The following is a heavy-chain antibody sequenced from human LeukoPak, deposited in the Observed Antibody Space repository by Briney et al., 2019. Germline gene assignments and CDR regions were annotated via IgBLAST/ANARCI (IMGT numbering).Heavy chain of an antibody. Sequence: GGSLRLSCAASGFTFSSYAMHWVRQAPGKGLEWVAVISYDGSNKYYADSVKGQFTISRGNSKNTLYLQMNSLRAEDTAVYYCARVQGRYFDWLFDAFDIWGQGTMVTVSS. V-gene: IGHV3-30*04. J-gene: IGHJ3*02. D-gene: IGHD3-9*01. CDR2: ISYDGSNK. CDR3: ARVQGRYFDWLFDAFDI. CDR1: GFTFSSYA.